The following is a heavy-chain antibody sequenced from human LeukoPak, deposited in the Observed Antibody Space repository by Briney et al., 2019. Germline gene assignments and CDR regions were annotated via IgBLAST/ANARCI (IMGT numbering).Heavy chain of an antibody. CDR3: ARHWGFDYGGNSRLRYFDL. J-gene: IGHJ2*01. D-gene: IGHD4-23*01. Sequence: PGGSLRLSCAASGFTFSNYAMSWARQAPGKGLEWIGSIYYSGSTYYNPSLKSRVTISVDTSKNQFSLKLSSVTAADTAVYYCARHWGFDYGGNSRLRYFDLWGRGTLVTVSS. CDR2: IYYSGST. V-gene: IGHV4-39*01. CDR1: GFTFSNYA.